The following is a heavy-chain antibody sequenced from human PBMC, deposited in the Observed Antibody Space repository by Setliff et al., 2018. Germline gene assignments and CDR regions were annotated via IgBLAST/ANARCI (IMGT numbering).Heavy chain of an antibody. Sequence: SETLSLTCTVSGASISGGVGGSFYWAWIRQSPGKGLEWIGSVLYSGTTFYNPSLKSPVNIFVDTSKNEFSLNLKSVTAEDTAVYFCARTGTYRYFDYWGQGTRVTVSS. D-gene: IGHD1-1*01. J-gene: IGHJ4*02. CDR1: GASISGGVGGSFY. V-gene: IGHV4-39*01. CDR2: VLYSGTT. CDR3: ARTGTYRYFDY.